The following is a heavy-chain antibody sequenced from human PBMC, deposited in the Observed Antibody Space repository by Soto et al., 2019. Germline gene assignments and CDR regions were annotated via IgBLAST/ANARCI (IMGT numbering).Heavy chain of an antibody. J-gene: IGHJ3*02. V-gene: IGHV1-69*02. CDR2: IIPILGIA. D-gene: IGHD4-17*01. CDR1: GGTFSSYT. Sequence: ASVKVSCKASGGTFSSYTISWVRQAPGQGLEWMGRIIPILGIANYAQKFQGRVTITADKSTSTAYMELSSLRSEDTAVYYCARGGVTTVTADAFDIWGQGTMVTVSS. CDR3: ARGGVTTVTADAFDI.